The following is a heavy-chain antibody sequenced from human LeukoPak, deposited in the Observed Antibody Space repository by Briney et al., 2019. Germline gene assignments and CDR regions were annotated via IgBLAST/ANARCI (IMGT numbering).Heavy chain of an antibody. CDR1: GGSLSAYY. Sequence: SETLSLTCAVYGGSLSAYYWTWIRQPPAKGLEWIGEINHGGSTNYNPSLKSRVTISIDTSKNQFSLKLSSVTAADTAFYYCARYLDYGGNSRVFQHWGQGTLVTVSS. J-gene: IGHJ1*01. V-gene: IGHV4-34*01. D-gene: IGHD4-23*01. CDR3: ARYLDYGGNSRVFQH. CDR2: INHGGST.